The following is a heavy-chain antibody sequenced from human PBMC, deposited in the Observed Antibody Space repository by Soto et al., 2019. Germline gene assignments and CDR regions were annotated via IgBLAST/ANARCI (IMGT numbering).Heavy chain of an antibody. CDR1: GDSISTFY. J-gene: IGHJ4*02. D-gene: IGHD3-22*01. CDR3: ARGRTVRNYADDSSDYFYFFDY. CDR2: VYYTGST. V-gene: IGHV4-59*01. Sequence: LSLTCTASGDSISTFYWGWMRQSPGKELEWIGYVYYTGSTNYNPSLKSRVTISVDRSKNQFSLKLTSANAADTAVYYCARGRTVRNYADDSSDYFYFFDYWGQGTQVTVSS.